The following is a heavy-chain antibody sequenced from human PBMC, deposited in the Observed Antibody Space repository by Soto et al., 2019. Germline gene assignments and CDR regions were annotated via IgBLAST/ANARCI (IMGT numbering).Heavy chain of an antibody. CDR2: ISYDGSNK. Sequence: QVQLVESGGGVVQPGRSPRLSCAASGFTFSSYAMHWVRQAPGKGLEWVAVISYDGSNKYYADSVKGRFTISRDNSKNTLYLQMNSLRAEDTAVYYCATLAWWVGATGFAYWGQGTLVTVSS. D-gene: IGHD1-26*01. CDR1: GFTFSSYA. J-gene: IGHJ4*02. V-gene: IGHV3-30-3*01. CDR3: ATLAWWVGATGFAY.